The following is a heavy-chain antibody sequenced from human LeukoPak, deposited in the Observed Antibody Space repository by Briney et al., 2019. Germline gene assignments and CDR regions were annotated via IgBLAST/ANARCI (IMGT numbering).Heavy chain of an antibody. V-gene: IGHV1-2*06. J-gene: IGHJ4*02. CDR1: GYTFTGYY. Sequence: ASVKVSCKASGYTFTGYYIHWVRQAPGQGLERLGRINPDSGVTKYSQKFQGRVTMTRDTSISTAYMELSGLTSDDTAIYYCARKDYFDYWGQGTLVTVSS. CDR2: INPDSGVT. CDR3: ARKDYFDY.